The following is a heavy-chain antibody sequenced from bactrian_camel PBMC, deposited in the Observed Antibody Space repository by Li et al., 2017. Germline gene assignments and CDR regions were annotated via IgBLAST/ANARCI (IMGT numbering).Heavy chain of an antibody. Sequence: HVQLVESGGGSVQAGGSLTLSCVVSEYTYTTYAMGRFRQAPGKEREGVAGIGSEGTTAYAEAVMGRFTISRDNAKNTVLLEINSLKSEDTALYYCATRYGLGAKRGGYNYWGQGTQVTV. D-gene: IGHD3*01. J-gene: IGHJ4*01. V-gene: IGHV3S53*01. CDR1: EYTYTTYA. CDR2: IGSEGTT. CDR3: ATRYGLGAKRGGYNY.